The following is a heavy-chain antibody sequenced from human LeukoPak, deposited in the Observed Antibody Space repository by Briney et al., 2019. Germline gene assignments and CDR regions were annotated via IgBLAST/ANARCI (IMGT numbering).Heavy chain of an antibody. V-gene: IGHV3-23*01. Sequence: GGSLRLSCAASGFTFSSYAMSWVRQAPGKGLGWVSAISGIGGSTYYADSVKGRFTISRDNSKNTLYLQMNSLRAEDTAVYYCAKDDYSNYPPSNYWGQGTLVTVSS. CDR3: AKDDYSNYPPSNY. CDR2: ISGIGGST. D-gene: IGHD4-11*01. CDR1: GFTFSSYA. J-gene: IGHJ4*02.